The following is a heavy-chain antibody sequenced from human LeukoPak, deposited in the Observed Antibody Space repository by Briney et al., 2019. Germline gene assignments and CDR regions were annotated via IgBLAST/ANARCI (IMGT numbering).Heavy chain of an antibody. CDR3: ATDYRYEY. V-gene: IGHV1-2*02. Sequence: SVKVSCKASGYTFNGYYMQWVRQAPGQRLEWMGWINPNNGGTNYAQNFQGRVTMNRDTSISTAYMDLNRLTTDDTAVYYCATDYRYEYWGQGSLVTVSS. J-gene: IGHJ4*02. CDR2: INPNNGGT. D-gene: IGHD4-11*01. CDR1: GYTFNGYY.